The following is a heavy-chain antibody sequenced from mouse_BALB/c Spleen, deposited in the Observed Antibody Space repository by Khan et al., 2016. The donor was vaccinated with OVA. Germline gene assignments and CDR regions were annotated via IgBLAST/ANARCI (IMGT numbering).Heavy chain of an antibody. CDR2: ISSTGSYT. CDR3: TRPSYYGNPWLTY. J-gene: IGHJ3*01. CDR1: GFAFNSYD. D-gene: IGHD2-10*01. Sequence: EVQLVESGGGLVKPGGSLKLSCEVSGFAFNSYDMSWVRQTPEKRLEWVATISSTGSYTYYPDSVKGRFTISRDTARNTLYLQMSSLRSEDTALYYCTRPSYYGNPWLTYWGKGTLVTVSA. V-gene: IGHV5-9*02.